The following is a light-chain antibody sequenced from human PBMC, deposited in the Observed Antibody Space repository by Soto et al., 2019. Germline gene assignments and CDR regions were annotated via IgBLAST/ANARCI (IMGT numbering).Light chain of an antibody. CDR3: QQYNNWPPWT. CDR2: GAS. CDR1: QSVTNK. V-gene: IGKV3-15*01. J-gene: IGKJ1*01. Sequence: EIVMTQSPATLSVSPGDTATLSCRASQSVTNKLAWYQQKPGQAPRLLISGASTRATGIPARFSGSGSGTEFTLTISSLQSEDFAVYYCQQYNNWPPWTFGQGTKVEIK.